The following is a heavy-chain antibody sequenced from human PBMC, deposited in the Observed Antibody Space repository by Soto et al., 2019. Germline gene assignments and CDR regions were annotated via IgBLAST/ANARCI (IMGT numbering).Heavy chain of an antibody. D-gene: IGHD3-16*01. Sequence: GSLKISCKGYGYSFTSYWIGWVRQMPGKGLEWMGIIYPGDSDTRYSPSFQGQVTISADKSISTAYLQWSSLKASDTAMYYCERTRMGELCDYWGQGTLVTASS. J-gene: IGHJ4*02. V-gene: IGHV5-51*01. CDR1: GYSFTSYW. CDR2: IYPGDSDT. CDR3: ERTRMGELCDY.